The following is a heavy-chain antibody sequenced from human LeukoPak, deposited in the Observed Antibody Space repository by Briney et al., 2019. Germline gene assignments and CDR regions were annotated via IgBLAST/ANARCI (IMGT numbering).Heavy chain of an antibody. V-gene: IGHV4-59*01. CDR3: ARLSSSGRYFPGDYYYYMDV. Sequence: PSETLSLTCTVSGGSISSYYWSWIRQPPGKGLEWIGYIYYSGSTNYNPSLKSRVTISVDTSKNQFSLKLSSVTAADTAVYYCARLSSSGRYFPGDYYYYMDVWGKGTTVTISS. D-gene: IGHD6-19*01. J-gene: IGHJ6*03. CDR2: IYYSGST. CDR1: GGSISSYY.